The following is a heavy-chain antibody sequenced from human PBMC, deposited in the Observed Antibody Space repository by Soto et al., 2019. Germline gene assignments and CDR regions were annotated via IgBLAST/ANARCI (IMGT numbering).Heavy chain of an antibody. CDR2: THYSGST. CDR3: ARSPRSIAAGVIAF. D-gene: IGHD6-13*01. V-gene: IGHV4-59*12. Sequence: TLSLTCTVSGGSISSYYWSWIRQPPGKGLEWIGYTHYSGSTNYNPSLKSRVTISVDKSKNHLSLKLSSVTAADTAVYYCARSPRSIAAGVIAFWGQGILVTVSS. J-gene: IGHJ4*01. CDR1: GGSISSYY.